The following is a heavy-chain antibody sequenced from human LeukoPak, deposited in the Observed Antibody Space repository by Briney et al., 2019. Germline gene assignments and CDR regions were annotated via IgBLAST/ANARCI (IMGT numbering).Heavy chain of an antibody. D-gene: IGHD5-24*01. Sequence: GGSLRLSCAASGFTFSDYSMNWVRQAPGKGLEWISYIGIDSGNTNYADSVKGRFTISGDKAKNSLHLQMNSLRVEDTAVYYCARDYKYAFDNWGQGTLVTVPS. V-gene: IGHV3-48*01. J-gene: IGHJ4*02. CDR3: ARDYKYAFDN. CDR2: IGIDSGNT. CDR1: GFTFSDYS.